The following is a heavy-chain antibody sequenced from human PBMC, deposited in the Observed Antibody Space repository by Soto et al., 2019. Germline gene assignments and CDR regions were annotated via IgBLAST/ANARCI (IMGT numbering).Heavy chain of an antibody. V-gene: IGHV3-30-3*01. J-gene: IGHJ4*02. Sequence: QVQLVESGGGVVQPGRSLRLSCAASGFTFSSYAMHWVRQAPGKGLEWVAVMSYDGSNKYYADSVKGRFNISRDNSKNTVYLQMTSLRAEDTAVYYCARDKSPYSSSWHNRHFDYWGQGTLVTVSS. CDR3: ARDKSPYSSSWHNRHFDY. CDR1: GFTFSSYA. CDR2: MSYDGSNK. D-gene: IGHD6-13*01.